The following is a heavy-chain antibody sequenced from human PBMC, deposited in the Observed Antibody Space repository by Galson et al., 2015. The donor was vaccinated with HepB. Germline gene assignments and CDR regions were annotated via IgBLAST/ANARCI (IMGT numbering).Heavy chain of an antibody. CDR2: ISSSSSYT. D-gene: IGHD2-15*01. V-gene: IGHV3-11*06. CDR3: ARDRGWGYCSGGSCTNFDY. J-gene: IGHJ4*02. CDR1: GFTFSDYY. Sequence: SLRLSCAASGFTFSDYYMSWIRQAPGKGLEWVSYISSSSSYTNYADSVKGRFTISRDNAKNSLYLQMNSLRAEDTAVYYCARDRGWGYCSGGSCTNFDYWGQGTLVTVSS.